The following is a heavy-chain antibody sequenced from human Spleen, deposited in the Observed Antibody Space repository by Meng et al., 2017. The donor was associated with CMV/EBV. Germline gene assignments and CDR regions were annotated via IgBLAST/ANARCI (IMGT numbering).Heavy chain of an antibody. J-gene: IGHJ4*02. V-gene: IGHV1-69*05. CDR2: IIPFFETP. Sequence: GTFNTYGVSWVRQAPGQVLEWMGGIIPFFETPHYAQNFQGRLTITTDDSTNTAYMELNSLKSDDTAVYYCARGGGYGGGWYRWDFEYWGQGTLVTVSS. CDR1: GTFNTYG. D-gene: IGHD6-19*01. CDR3: ARGGGYGGGWYRWDFEY.